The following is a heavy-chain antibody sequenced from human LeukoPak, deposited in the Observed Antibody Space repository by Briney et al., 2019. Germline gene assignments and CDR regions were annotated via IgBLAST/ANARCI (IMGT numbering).Heavy chain of an antibody. D-gene: IGHD1-26*01. CDR2: IDHSGST. V-gene: IGHV4-34*01. CDR3: AKGGSYLDY. CDR1: GGSFSGFY. J-gene: IGHJ4*02. Sequence: SETLSLTCAVYGGSFSGFYWNWIRQPPGKGLGWIGEIDHSGSTNYNPSLKSRVTISVDRSKNQFSLKPSSVTAADTAVYYCAKGGSYLDYWGQGTLVTVSS.